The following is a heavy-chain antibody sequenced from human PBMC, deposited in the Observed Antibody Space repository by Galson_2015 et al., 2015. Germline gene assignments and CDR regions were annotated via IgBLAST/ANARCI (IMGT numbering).Heavy chain of an antibody. CDR2: IKHDGSAK. J-gene: IGHJ3*01. CDR3: ARVIRTTWGDAFDL. V-gene: IGHV3-7*04. CDR1: GFTFSSYW. D-gene: IGHD1-1*01. Sequence: SLRLSCAASGFTFSSYWMTWVRQAPGKGLEWVASIKHDGSAKNYVDSVKGRFTMSRNNARNTLYLQMSSLRAEDTAVYSCARVIRTTWGDAFDLWGRGTMVTVSS.